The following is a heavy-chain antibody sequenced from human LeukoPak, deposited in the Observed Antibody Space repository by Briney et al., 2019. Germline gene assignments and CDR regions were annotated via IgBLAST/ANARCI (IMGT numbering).Heavy chain of an antibody. D-gene: IGHD5-24*01. Sequence: ASVKVSCKASGYTFTSYYMHWVRQAPGQGLEWMGIINPSGGSTSYAQKFQGRVTMTRDTSTSTVYMELSSLRSEDTAVYYCARDLATTLRLLDYYYGMDVWGQGTTVTVSS. CDR3: ARDLATTLRLLDYYYGMDV. CDR1: GYTFTSYY. V-gene: IGHV1-46*01. CDR2: INPSGGST. J-gene: IGHJ6*02.